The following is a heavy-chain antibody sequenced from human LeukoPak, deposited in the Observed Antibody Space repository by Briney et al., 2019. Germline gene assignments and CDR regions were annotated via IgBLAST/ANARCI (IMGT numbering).Heavy chain of an antibody. Sequence: PSETLSLTCTVSGGSISSYYWSWIRQPPGKGLEWVGYIYYSGGTNYNPSLKSRVTISVDTSKNQFSLNLSSVTAADTAVYYCARRESLDCSGGSCYRAEYFQRWGQGTLVTVSS. CDR3: ARRESLDCSGGSCYRAEYFQR. J-gene: IGHJ1*01. D-gene: IGHD2-15*01. CDR1: GGSISSYY. CDR2: IYYSGGT. V-gene: IGHV4-59*01.